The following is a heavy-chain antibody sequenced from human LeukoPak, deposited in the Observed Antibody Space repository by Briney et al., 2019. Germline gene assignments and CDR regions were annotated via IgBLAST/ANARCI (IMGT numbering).Heavy chain of an antibody. Sequence: GGSLRPSCAASGFTFSSYSMNWVRQAPGKGLEWVSSISSSSSYIYYADSVKGRFTISRDNAKNSLYLQMNSLRAEDTAVYYCARGVVVAANGAYWFDPWGQGTLVTVSS. D-gene: IGHD2-15*01. J-gene: IGHJ5*02. V-gene: IGHV3-21*01. CDR1: GFTFSSYS. CDR2: ISSSSSYI. CDR3: ARGVVVAANGAYWFDP.